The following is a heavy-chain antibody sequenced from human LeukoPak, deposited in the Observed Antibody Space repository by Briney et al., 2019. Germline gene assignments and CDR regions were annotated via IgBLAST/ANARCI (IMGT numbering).Heavy chain of an antibody. V-gene: IGHV3-21*01. Sequence: GGSLRLSCLASGFTFSSHWMHWVRQAPGKGLEWVSSIDPSSTYIYYADSVKGRFTISRDNAQNSLYLQMNSLRAEDTAVYYCTRGSYGDYEYWGQGTLVTVSS. D-gene: IGHD4-17*01. CDR1: GFTFSSHW. CDR2: IDPSSTYI. CDR3: TRGSYGDYEY. J-gene: IGHJ4*02.